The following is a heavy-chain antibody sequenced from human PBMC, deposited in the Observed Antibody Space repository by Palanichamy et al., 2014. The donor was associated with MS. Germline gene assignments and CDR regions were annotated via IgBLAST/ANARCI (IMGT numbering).Heavy chain of an antibody. J-gene: IGHJ5*02. D-gene: IGHD3-10*01. CDR1: GFTFSSYA. Sequence: QVQLVEVWGRRGPAWRSLRLSCAASGFTFSSYAMHWVRQAPGKGLEWVAVISYDGSNKYYADSVKGRFTISRDNSKNTLYLQMNSLRAEDTAVYYCARDVGYYGSGSLNWFDPWGQGTLVTVSS. V-gene: IGHV3-30-3*01. CDR2: ISYDGSNK. CDR3: ARDVGYYGSGSLNWFDP.